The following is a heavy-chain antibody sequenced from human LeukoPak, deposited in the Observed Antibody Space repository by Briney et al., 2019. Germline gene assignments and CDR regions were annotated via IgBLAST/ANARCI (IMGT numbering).Heavy chain of an antibody. V-gene: IGHV4-61*01. CDR3: ARRVTYYYYMDV. CDR1: GGSISSSSYY. J-gene: IGHJ6*03. Sequence: SETLSVTCTVSGGSISSSSYYWSWIRQPPGKGLEWIGYIYYSGSTNYNPSLKSRVTISVDTSKNQFSLKLSSVTAADTAVYYCARRVTYYYYMDVWGKGTTVTVSS. D-gene: IGHD4-11*01. CDR2: IYYSGST.